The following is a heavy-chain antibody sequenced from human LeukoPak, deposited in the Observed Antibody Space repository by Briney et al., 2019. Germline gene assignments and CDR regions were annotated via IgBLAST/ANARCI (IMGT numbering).Heavy chain of an antibody. J-gene: IGHJ4*02. V-gene: IGHV4-38-2*01. CDR2: IYHSGST. Sequence: PSETLSLTCAVSGYSISSGYYWGWIRQPPGKGLEWIGSIYHSGSTYYNPSLKSRVTISVDTSKNQFSLKLNSVTAADTAVYYCARGYSGSYFDYFDYWGQGTLVTVSS. CDR1: GYSISSGYY. D-gene: IGHD1-26*01. CDR3: ARGYSGSYFDYFDY.